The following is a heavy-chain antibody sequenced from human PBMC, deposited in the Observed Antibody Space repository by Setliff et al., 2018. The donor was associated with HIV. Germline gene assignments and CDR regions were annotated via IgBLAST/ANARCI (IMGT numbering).Heavy chain of an antibody. D-gene: IGHD6-6*01. CDR3: ARHRASSSGFPLDF. J-gene: IGHJ4*02. Sequence: ETLSLTCTVSGGSITTGSYYWGWLRQPPGKEPEWIGSINHSGNTYYYPSLKSRVTMSVDASKNQFSLRLSSVTATDTAVYYCARHRASSSGFPLDFWGQGILVTVSS. V-gene: IGHV4-39*01. CDR1: GGSITTGSYY. CDR2: INHSGNT.